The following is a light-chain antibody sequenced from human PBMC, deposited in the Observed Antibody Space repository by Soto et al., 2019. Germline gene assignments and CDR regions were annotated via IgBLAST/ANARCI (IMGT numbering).Light chain of an antibody. V-gene: IGLV2-23*02. CDR2: EVN. CDR3: CSYAGITTFYV. J-gene: IGLJ1*01. CDR1: SSDVGSYYL. Sequence: QSVLTQPASVSGSPGQSITISCTGTSSDVGSYYLVSWFQQHPGKAPRLMIYEVNKRPSGVSNRFSGSKSGNTASLTISGLQAEDEAVYYCCSYAGITTFYVFGTGSKVNV.